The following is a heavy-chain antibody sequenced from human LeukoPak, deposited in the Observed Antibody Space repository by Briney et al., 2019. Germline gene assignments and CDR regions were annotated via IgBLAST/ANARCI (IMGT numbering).Heavy chain of an antibody. CDR1: GFTFSSYS. Sequence: KTGGSLRLSCAASGFTFSSYSMNWVRQAPGKGLEWASSISSSSSYIYYADSVKGRFTISRDNAKNSLYLQMNSLRAEDTAVYYCARGAAAGTGFGDYWGQGTLVTVSS. CDR2: ISSSSSYI. V-gene: IGHV3-21*01. CDR3: ARGAAAGTGFGDY. D-gene: IGHD6-13*01. J-gene: IGHJ4*02.